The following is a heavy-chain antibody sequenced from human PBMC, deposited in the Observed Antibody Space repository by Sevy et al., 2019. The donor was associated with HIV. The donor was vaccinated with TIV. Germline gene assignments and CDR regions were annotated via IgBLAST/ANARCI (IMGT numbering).Heavy chain of an antibody. CDR3: ARDLDYGSGSRAYAFDI. D-gene: IGHD3-10*01. CDR2: INPNSGGT. V-gene: IGHV1-2*02. Sequence: ASVKVSCKASGYTFTGYYMQWVRQAPGQGLEWMGWINPNSGGTNYAQKFQGRVTMTRDTSISTAYMELSRLRSDDTAVYYCARDLDYGSGSRAYAFDIWGQGTMVTVSS. J-gene: IGHJ3*02. CDR1: GYTFTGYY.